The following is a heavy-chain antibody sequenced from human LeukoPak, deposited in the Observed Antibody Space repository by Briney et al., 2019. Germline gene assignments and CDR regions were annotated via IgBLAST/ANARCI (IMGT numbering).Heavy chain of an antibody. J-gene: IGHJ6*03. CDR2: INHSGST. D-gene: IGHD3-22*01. CDR1: GGSINSYY. V-gene: IGHV4-34*01. CDR3: ARFGDYYDSGGYRAGYYYYMDV. Sequence: SETLSLTCTVSGGSINSYYWSWIRQPPGKGLEWIGEINHSGSTNYNPSLKSRVTISVDTSKNQFSLKLSSVTAADTAVYYCARFGDYYDSGGYRAGYYYYMDVWGKGTTVTVSS.